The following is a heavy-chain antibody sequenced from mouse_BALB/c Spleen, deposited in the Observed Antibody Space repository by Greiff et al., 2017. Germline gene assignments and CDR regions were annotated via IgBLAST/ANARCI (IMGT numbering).Heavy chain of an antibody. V-gene: IGHV5-9-4*01. J-gene: IGHJ3*01. Sequence: EVQGVESGGGLVKPGGSLKLSCAASGFTFSSYAMSWVRQSPEKRLEWVAEISSGGSYTYYPDTVTGRFTISRDNAKNTLYLEMSSLRSEDTAMYYCARDGSNWFAYWGQGTLVTVSA. D-gene: IGHD2-2*01. CDR3: ARDGSNWFAY. CDR2: ISSGGSYT. CDR1: GFTFSSYA.